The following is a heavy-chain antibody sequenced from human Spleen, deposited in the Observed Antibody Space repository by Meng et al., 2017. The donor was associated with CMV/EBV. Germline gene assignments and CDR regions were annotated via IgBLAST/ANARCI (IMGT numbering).Heavy chain of an antibody. CDR2: IYYSGST. J-gene: IGHJ4*02. CDR1: GGSISSGDYY. Sequence: SETLSLTCTVSGGSISSGDYYWSWIRQPPGKGLEWIGYIYYSGSTYYNPSLKSRVTISVDTSKNQFSLKLSSVTAADTAVYYCAREDYGDHAQDYWGQGTLVTVSS. V-gene: IGHV4-30-4*02. D-gene: IGHD4-17*01. CDR3: AREDYGDHAQDY.